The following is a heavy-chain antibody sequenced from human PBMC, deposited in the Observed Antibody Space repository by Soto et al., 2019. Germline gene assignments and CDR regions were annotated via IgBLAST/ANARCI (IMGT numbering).Heavy chain of an antibody. Sequence: SETLSLTRTVSGGSISSSSYYWGWIRQPPGKGLEWIGSIYYSGSTYYNPSLKSRVTISVDTSKNQSSLKLSSVTAADTAAYYCASATGVLLWCGELLSGYYGMDVWGQGTTVTVSS. D-gene: IGHD3-10*01. CDR2: IYYSGST. V-gene: IGHV4-39*01. CDR3: ASATGVLLWCGELLSGYYGMDV. CDR1: GGSISSSSYY. J-gene: IGHJ6*02.